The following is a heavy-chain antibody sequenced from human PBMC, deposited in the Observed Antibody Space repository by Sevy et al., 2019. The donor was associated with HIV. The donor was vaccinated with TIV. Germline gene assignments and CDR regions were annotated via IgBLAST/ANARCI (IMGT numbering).Heavy chain of an antibody. D-gene: IGHD3-10*01. CDR2: IYYSGGS. CDR1: GGSISSSNYY. J-gene: IGHJ2*01. Sequence: SETLSLTCTVSGGSISSSNYYWGWIRQPPGKGLEWIGSIYYSGGSYYNPSLKSRVTVSVDTSKNHFSLKRTSVTAADTSLYYCARLSLTDYYGSGSSPYWYFDIWGRGTLVTVSS. V-gene: IGHV4-39*02. CDR3: ARLSLTDYYGSGSSPYWYFDI.